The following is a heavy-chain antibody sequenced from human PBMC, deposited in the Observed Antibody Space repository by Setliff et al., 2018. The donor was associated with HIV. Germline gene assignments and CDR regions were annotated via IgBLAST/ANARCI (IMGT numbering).Heavy chain of an antibody. CDR3: ARQNGGSYYLEMTSFDY. D-gene: IGHD1-26*01. CDR2: VSQSGST. CDR1: GVSINRTDHF. J-gene: IGHJ4*02. V-gene: IGHV4-39*01. Sequence: PSETLSLTCSVSGVSINRTDHFWGWIRQSPGKRLEWIGSVSQSGSTYYNPSLKSRVTLSVDTSKNQFSLKLSSVTAADTAVYYYARQNGGSYYLEMTSFDYWGQGTLVTVSS.